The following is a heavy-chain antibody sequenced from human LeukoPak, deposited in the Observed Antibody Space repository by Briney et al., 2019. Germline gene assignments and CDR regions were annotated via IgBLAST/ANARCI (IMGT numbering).Heavy chain of an antibody. CDR2: ISNSGTT. CDR1: GDSVTSGGYF. D-gene: IGHD2-21*02. Sequence: SETLSLACAVSGDSVTSGGYFWTWIRQLPGKGLEWIGSISNSGTTSYNPSLKSRLSISLDTSNNHFSLRLGSVTAADTAVYYCARDVVVTSSPDAFDIWGQGTMVIVSS. V-gene: IGHV4-31*11. J-gene: IGHJ3*02. CDR3: ARDVVVTSSPDAFDI.